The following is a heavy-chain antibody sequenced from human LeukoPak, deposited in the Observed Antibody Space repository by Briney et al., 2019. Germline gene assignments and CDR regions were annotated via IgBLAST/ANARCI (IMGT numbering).Heavy chain of an antibody. J-gene: IGHJ6*04. Sequence: SVKVSCKASGGTFSSYAISWVRQAPGQGLEWMGGIIPIFGTANYAQKFQGRVTITADESTSTAYMEPSSLRSEDTAVYYCARGVVPAAMHSNYGMDVWGKGTTVTVSS. CDR2: IIPIFGTA. CDR1: GGTFSSYA. D-gene: IGHD2-2*01. V-gene: IGHV1-69*13. CDR3: ARGVVPAAMHSNYGMDV.